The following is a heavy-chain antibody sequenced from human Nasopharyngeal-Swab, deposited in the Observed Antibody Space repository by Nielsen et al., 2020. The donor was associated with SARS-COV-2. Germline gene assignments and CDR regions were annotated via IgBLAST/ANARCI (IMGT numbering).Heavy chain of an antibody. D-gene: IGHD6-13*01. V-gene: IGHV3-7*01. J-gene: IGHJ4*02. CDR2: IKKDGSEK. Sequence: GGSLRLSCTASGFTFRDYWMTWVRQAPGKGLEWMANIKKDGSEKYYVDSVKGRFTISRDNARTSLYLQINSLRAEDTAVYFCARHSNWAFDHWGQGTLVTVAS. CDR1: GFTFRDYW. CDR3: ARHSNWAFDH.